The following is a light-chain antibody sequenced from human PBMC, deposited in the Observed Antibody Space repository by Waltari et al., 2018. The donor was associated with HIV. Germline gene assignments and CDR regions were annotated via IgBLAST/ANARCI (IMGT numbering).Light chain of an antibody. CDR3: CSYAGSGALV. CDR2: DVN. Sequence: QSALTQPASVSGSPEQSITISCNGTSNDVGGYNYVSWYQQYTGMAPKLIIYDVNKRPLAISNRFSGSKSGNTASLTVSGLQTDDEGDYFCCSYAGSGALVFGGGTKLTVL. J-gene: IGLJ2*01. V-gene: IGLV2-23*02. CDR1: SNDVGGYNY.